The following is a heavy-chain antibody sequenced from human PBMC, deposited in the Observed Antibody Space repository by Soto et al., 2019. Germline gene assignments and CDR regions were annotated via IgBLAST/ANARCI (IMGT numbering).Heavy chain of an antibody. CDR3: ARDLAAVPRAFDY. CDR1: GGSISSYF. CDR2: VYYTGTT. V-gene: IGHV4-59*01. D-gene: IGHD6-13*01. Sequence: SETLSLTCTVSGGSISSYFYIWVRQPPGKGLEWMGSVYYTGTTDYNPSLKSRVTISVDTSKTQFSLNLRSVTAADTAVYYCARDLAAVPRAFDYWGRGTLVTVSS. J-gene: IGHJ4*02.